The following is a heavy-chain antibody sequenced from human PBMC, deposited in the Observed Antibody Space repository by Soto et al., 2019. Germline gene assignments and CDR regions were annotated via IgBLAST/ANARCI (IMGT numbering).Heavy chain of an antibody. CDR2: ISGSGRSI. J-gene: IGHJ5*02. D-gene: IGHD3-10*01. V-gene: IGHV3-48*03. CDR3: ARTVRGVNNAYKRGWIDP. CDR1: GFTFSAFE. Sequence: GGSLRLSCAASGFTFSAFEMNWVRQAPGKGLEWLSYISGSGRSIFHADSLKGRFTISRDNTKNSLYLQMNSLRAEDTAVYYCARTVRGVNNAYKRGWIDPWGQGALVTVSS.